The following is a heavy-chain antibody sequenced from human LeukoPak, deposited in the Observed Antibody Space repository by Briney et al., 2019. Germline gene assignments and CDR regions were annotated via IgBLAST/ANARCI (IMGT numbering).Heavy chain of an antibody. V-gene: IGHV4-59*08. CDR3: ARHPYYDFWSGYYSPTYYGMDV. D-gene: IGHD3-3*01. J-gene: IGHJ6*02. CDR1: GGSISSYY. Sequence: SETLSLTCTVSGGSISSYYWSWIRQPPGKGLEWIGYIYYSGSTNYNPSLKSRVTISVDTSKNQFSLKLSSMTAADTAVYYCARHPYYDFWSGYYSPTYYGMDVWGQGTTVTVSS. CDR2: IYYSGST.